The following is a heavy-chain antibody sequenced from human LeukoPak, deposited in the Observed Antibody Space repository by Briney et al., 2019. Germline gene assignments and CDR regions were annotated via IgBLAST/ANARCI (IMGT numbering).Heavy chain of an antibody. J-gene: IGHJ6*04. D-gene: IGHD6-13*01. Sequence: PSETLSLTCSVSGGSISGYYWSWIRQPPGKGPEWIGYIYYSGSTNYNPSLKSRVTISVDTSKYQFSLKLTSLTAADTAVYYCARAAAAGPHYYYGMDVWGKGTTVTVSS. CDR2: IYYSGST. V-gene: IGHV4-59*01. CDR1: GGSISGYY. CDR3: ARAAAAGPHYYYGMDV.